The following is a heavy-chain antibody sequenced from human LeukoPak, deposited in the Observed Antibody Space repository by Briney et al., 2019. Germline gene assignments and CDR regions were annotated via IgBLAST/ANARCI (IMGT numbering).Heavy chain of an antibody. CDR2: INPNSGGT. Sequence: ASVKVSCKPSGYTFTGYYMHWVRQAPGQGLEGMGWINPNSGGTNYAQKFQGRITMTRDKSTGTAYMELSSLTSGDTAIYYCARARNIGTYYNWFDPWGKGTLVTVSS. V-gene: IGHV1-2*02. CDR3: ARARNIGTYYNWFDP. J-gene: IGHJ5*02. D-gene: IGHD1-26*01. CDR1: GYTFTGYY.